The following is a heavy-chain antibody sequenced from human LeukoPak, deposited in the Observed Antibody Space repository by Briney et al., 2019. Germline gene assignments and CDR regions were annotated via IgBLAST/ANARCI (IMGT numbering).Heavy chain of an antibody. CDR3: ANFYYDSSGYYSAFDI. Sequence: ASVKVSCKASGYTFTSYDINWVRQATGQGLEWMGWMNPNSGNTGYAQKFQGRVTMTRNTSISTAYMELSSLRSEDTAVYYCANFYYDSSGYYSAFDIWGQGTMVTVSS. CDR1: GYTFTSYD. CDR2: MNPNSGNT. J-gene: IGHJ3*02. V-gene: IGHV1-8*01. D-gene: IGHD3-22*01.